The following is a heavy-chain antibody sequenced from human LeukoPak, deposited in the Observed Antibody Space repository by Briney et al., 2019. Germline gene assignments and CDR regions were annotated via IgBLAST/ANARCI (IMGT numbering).Heavy chain of an antibody. V-gene: IGHV4-4*07. D-gene: IGHD3-10*01. CDR1: GGFISSYY. CDR3: ARMDYYGSGSSRRNWFDP. Sequence: PSETLSLTCTVSGGFISSYYGRWIRQPAGKELEWIGRIYTSGITKYNPSVESRVTISADTSKNQFSLELISVTAADTAVYYCARMDYYGSGSSRRNWFDPWGQGTLVTVSS. J-gene: IGHJ5*02. CDR2: IYTSGIT.